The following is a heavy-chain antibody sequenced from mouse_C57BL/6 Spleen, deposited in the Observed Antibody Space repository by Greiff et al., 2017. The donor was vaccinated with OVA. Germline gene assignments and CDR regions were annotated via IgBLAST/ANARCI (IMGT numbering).Heavy chain of an antibody. J-gene: IGHJ2*01. Sequence: QVQLKESGPELVKPGASVKISCKASGYAFSSSWMNWVKQRPGKGLEWIGRIYPGDGDTNYNGKFKGKATLTADKSSSTAYMQLSSLTSEDSAVYFCARGPYFDYWGQGTTLTVSS. CDR3: ARGPYFDY. CDR2: IYPGDGDT. V-gene: IGHV1-82*01. CDR1: GYAFSSSW.